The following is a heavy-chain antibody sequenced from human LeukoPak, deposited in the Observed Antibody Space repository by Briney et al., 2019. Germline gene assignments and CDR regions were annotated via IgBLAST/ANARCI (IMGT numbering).Heavy chain of an antibody. V-gene: IGHV3-7*01. J-gene: IGHJ4*02. Sequence: PGGSLRLSCAASGLTFRSYWMSWVRQAPGKGLEWVANIKQDGSEKYYEDSVKGRFTISRDNAKSSLYLQMDSLRVEDTAVYYCARGYSSDYWGQGTLVTVSS. D-gene: IGHD5-18*01. CDR1: GLTFRSYW. CDR3: ARGYSSDY. CDR2: IKQDGSEK.